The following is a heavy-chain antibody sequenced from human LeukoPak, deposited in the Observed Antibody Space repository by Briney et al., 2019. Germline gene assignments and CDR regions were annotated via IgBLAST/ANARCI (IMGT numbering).Heavy chain of an antibody. J-gene: IGHJ4*02. V-gene: IGHV3-53*01. Sequence: GGSLRLSCAASGFTVSSNYMSWVRQAPGKGLEWVSVIYSGGSTYYADSVKGRFTISRDNSKNTLYLQMNSLRAEDTAVYYCARMTYYYDSSGYGDDYWGQGTLVTVSS. CDR3: ARMTYYYDSSGYGDDY. CDR2: IYSGGST. D-gene: IGHD3-22*01. CDR1: GFTVSSNY.